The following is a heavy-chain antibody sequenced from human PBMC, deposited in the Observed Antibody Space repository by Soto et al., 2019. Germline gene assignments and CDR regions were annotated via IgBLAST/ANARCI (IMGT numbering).Heavy chain of an antibody. CDR3: ARGHWWLDV. V-gene: IGHV3-7*03. CDR1: EFSFSTFW. Sequence: EVQLVESGGGLVQPGGSLRLSRAASEFSFSTFWMTWVRQAPGKGLEWVASIKPDGNEKYFVDSVKDRFTISRDNAQSSLYLQMNSLRAEDTAVYYCARGHWWLDVWGQGTRVTASS. J-gene: IGHJ5*02. CDR2: IKPDGNEK. D-gene: IGHD1-1*01.